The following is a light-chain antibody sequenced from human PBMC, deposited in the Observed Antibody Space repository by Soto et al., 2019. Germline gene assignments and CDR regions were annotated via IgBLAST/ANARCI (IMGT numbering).Light chain of an antibody. CDR3: SSYTSTSTRV. CDR2: EDN. CDR1: SNDVGYYNL. V-gene: IGLV2-14*02. Sequence: QSVLTQPASVSGSPGQSITISCIGVSNDVGYYNLVSWYQQLPGQAPRLMIYEDNKRPSGVSNRFSGSKSGNTASLTISGLQAEDEADYYCSSYTSTSTRVFGTGTKLTVL. J-gene: IGLJ1*01.